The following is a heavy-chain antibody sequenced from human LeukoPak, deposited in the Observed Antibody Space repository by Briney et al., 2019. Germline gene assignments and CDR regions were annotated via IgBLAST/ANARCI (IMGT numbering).Heavy chain of an antibody. V-gene: IGHV4-34*01. Sequence: SETLSLTCAVYGGSFSGYYWSWIRQPPGKGLEWIGEINHSGSTNYNPSLKSRVTISVDTSKNQFSLKLSSVTAADTAVYYCASSPRIAVAGPRQGYWGQGTLVTVSS. CDR3: ASSPRIAVAGPRQGY. CDR1: GGSFSGYY. J-gene: IGHJ4*02. CDR2: INHSGST. D-gene: IGHD6-19*01.